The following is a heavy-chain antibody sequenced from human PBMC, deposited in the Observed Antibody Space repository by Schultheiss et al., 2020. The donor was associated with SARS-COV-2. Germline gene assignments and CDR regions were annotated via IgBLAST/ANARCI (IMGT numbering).Heavy chain of an antibody. CDR1: GYTFTSYG. D-gene: IGHD1-1*01. V-gene: IGHV1-18*01. Sequence: ASVKVSCKASGYTFTSYGISWVRQAPGQGLEWMGWISAYNGNTNYAQKLQGRVTMTTDTSTSTAYMELRSLRSDDTAVYYCARVKRSTPAGYFDYWGQGTLVTVSS. CDR3: ARVKRSTPAGYFDY. CDR2: ISAYNGNT. J-gene: IGHJ4*02.